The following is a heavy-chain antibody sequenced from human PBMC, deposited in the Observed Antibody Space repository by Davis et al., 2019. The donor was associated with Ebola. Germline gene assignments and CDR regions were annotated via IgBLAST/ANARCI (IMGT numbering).Heavy chain of an antibody. CDR3: AKDHAGGTYGGYYLDH. J-gene: IGHJ1*01. D-gene: IGHD3-10*01. V-gene: IGHV3-23*01. CDR1: GFTFSSYV. Sequence: GESLKISCVASGFTFSSYVMGWVRQAPGKGLEWVSAISGSGGSTYYADSVKGRFTISRDNSKNTLYLQMNSLRAEDTAIYYCAKDHAGGTYGGYYLDHWGQGTQVTVSA. CDR2: ISGSGGST.